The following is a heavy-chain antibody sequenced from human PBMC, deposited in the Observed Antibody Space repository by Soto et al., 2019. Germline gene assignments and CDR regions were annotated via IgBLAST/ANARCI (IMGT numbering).Heavy chain of an antibody. J-gene: IGHJ6*02. V-gene: IGHV1-69*13. CDR3: ARDMTAMIDYYYYYGMDV. D-gene: IGHD5-18*01. CDR1: GGTFSSYA. Sequence: EASVKVSCKASGGTFSSYAISWVRQAPGQGLEWMGGIIPIFGTANYAQKFQGRVTITADESTSTAYMELSSLRSEDTAVYYCARDMTAMIDYYYYYGMDVWGQGTTVTSP. CDR2: IIPIFGTA.